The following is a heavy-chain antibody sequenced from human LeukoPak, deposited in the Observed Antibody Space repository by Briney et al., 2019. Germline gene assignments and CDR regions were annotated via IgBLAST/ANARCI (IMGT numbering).Heavy chain of an antibody. Sequence: PGGSLRLSCAASGFSFSSYNMNWLRQAPGKGLKWVSSISSSGSYEYYGDSLKGRFTVSRDNANNLLFLQVNSLRAEDTGVYYCASDAGPRRPWGQGTRVTVSS. CDR3: ASDAGPRRP. V-gene: IGHV3-21*01. CDR1: GFSFSSYN. J-gene: IGHJ5*02. CDR2: ISSSGSYE.